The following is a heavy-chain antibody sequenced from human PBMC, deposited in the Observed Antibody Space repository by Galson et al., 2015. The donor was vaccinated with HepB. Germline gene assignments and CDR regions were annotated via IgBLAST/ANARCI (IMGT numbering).Heavy chain of an antibody. CDR2: ISGSGGST. J-gene: IGHJ4*02. Sequence: SLRLSCAASGFTFSSSAMSWVRQAPGKGLEWVSVISGSGGSTYYADSVKGRFTISKDNSKNTLYLHMNSLRAEDTALYYCAKGGTSESYFLADYFDYWGQGTLVTVTS. CDR3: AKGGTSESYFLADYFDY. V-gene: IGHV3-23*01. D-gene: IGHD1-26*01. CDR1: GFTFSSSA.